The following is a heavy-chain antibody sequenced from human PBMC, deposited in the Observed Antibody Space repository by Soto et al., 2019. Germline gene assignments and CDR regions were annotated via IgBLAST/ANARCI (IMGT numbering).Heavy chain of an antibody. Sequence: VQLVQSGAEVKKPGASVKVSCKASGYTFTSYAMHWVRQAPGQRLEWMGWINAGNGNTKYSQKFQGRVTITRDTSASTAYMELSSLRSEDTAVYYCARVGALYYYYYMDVWGKGTTVTVSS. J-gene: IGHJ6*03. D-gene: IGHD3-16*01. CDR2: INAGNGNT. CDR3: ARVGALYYYYYMDV. CDR1: GYTFTSYA. V-gene: IGHV1-3*01.